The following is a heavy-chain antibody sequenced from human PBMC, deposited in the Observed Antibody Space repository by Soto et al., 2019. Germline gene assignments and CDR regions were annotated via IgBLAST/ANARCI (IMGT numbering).Heavy chain of an antibody. V-gene: IGHV1-18*01. CDR1: GYTFTSYG. D-gene: IGHD4-17*01. CDR2: ISAYNGNT. Sequence: ASVKVSCKASGYTFTSYGISWVRQAPGQGLEWMGWISAYNGNTNYAQKLQGRVTMTTDTSTSTAYMELRSLRSDDTAVYYCARDSVYGDYSSPFYWYFDLWGRGTLVTVSS. J-gene: IGHJ2*01. CDR3: ARDSVYGDYSSPFYWYFDL.